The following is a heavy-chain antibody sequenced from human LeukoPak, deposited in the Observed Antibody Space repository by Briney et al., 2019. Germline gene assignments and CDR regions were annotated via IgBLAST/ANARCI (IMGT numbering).Heavy chain of an antibody. J-gene: IGHJ4*02. CDR1: GGTFSSYA. D-gene: IGHD3-3*01. CDR2: IIPIFGTA. V-gene: IGHV1-69*05. Sequence: SVKVSCKASGGTFSSYAISWVRQAPGQGLEWMGGIIPIFGTANYAQKFQGRVTITTDESTSTAYMELSSLRSEDTAVYYCARESNYDFGSLGVRSPKSDYWGQGTLVTVSS. CDR3: ARESNYDFGSLGVRSPKSDY.